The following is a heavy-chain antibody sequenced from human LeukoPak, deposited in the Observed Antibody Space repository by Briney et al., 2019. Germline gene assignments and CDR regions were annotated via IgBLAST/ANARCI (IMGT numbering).Heavy chain of an antibody. D-gene: IGHD3-16*01. J-gene: IGHJ5*02. CDR3: AREVGAGGWFDP. CDR2: INPSGGST. CDR1: GYTFTSYY. V-gene: IGHV1-46*01. Sequence: GASVKVSCKASGYTFTSYYMHWVRQAPGQGLEWMGIINPSGGSTSYAQKFQGRVTMTRDTSTSTVYMELSSLRSEDTAAYYCAREVGAGGWFDPWGQGTLVTVSS.